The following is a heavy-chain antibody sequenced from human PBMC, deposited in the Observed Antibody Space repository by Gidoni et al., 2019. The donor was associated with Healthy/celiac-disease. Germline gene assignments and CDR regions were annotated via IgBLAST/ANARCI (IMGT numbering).Heavy chain of an antibody. CDR1: GFTISSYA. V-gene: IGHV3-23*01. CDR3: APDGSYYDSSGYYSRG. CDR2: ISGSGGST. Sequence: EVQLLESGGGLVQPGGCLRLACAASGFTISSYAMSWVRQAPGKGLEWVSAISGSGGSTYYADTVKGRFTISRDNSKNTLYLQMNSLRAEDTAVYYCAPDGSYYDSSGYYSRGWGQGTLVTVSS. J-gene: IGHJ4*02. D-gene: IGHD3-22*01.